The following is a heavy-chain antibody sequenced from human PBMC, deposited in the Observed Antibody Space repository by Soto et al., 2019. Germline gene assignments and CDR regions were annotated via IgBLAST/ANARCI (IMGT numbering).Heavy chain of an antibody. CDR2: IGAYNGDT. V-gene: IGHV1-18*01. J-gene: IGHJ4*02. D-gene: IGHD1-1*01. CDR1: GYTFAIYG. CDR3: ARGSGTTSEGALFDY. Sequence: QVQLVQSGAEMRQPGASVKVSCKDSGYTFAIYGINWVRQAPGQGLEWMGWIGAYNGDTDYAQTLQTRVTMTADASTSTAYMERRSLRSDDTDVYYCARGSGTTSEGALFDYWGQGTLVTVSS.